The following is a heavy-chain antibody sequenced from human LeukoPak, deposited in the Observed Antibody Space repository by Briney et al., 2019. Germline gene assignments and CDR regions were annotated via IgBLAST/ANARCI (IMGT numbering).Heavy chain of an antibody. V-gene: IGHV4-59*01. CDR2: IYYSGST. J-gene: IGHJ1*01. CDR1: GDSISDYY. CDR3: ARAGYGSTWFQN. D-gene: IGHD6-13*01. Sequence: SETLSLTCSVSGDSISDYYWSWIRQPPGRGLEWIGSIYYSGSTNYNPSLKSRLTISVDTSKNQFSLKLSSVTTADTAVYFCARAGYGSTWFQNWGQGTLVTVCS.